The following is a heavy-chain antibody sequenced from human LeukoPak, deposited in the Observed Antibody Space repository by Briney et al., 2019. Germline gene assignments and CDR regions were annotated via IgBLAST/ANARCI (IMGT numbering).Heavy chain of an antibody. CDR3: ARDGESYYGTLDY. J-gene: IGHJ4*02. D-gene: IGHD1-26*01. CDR1: GFTFSTYN. CDR2: ISSSTSTI. Sequence: GGSLRLSCAASGFTFSTYNMNWVRQAPGKGLEWVSYISSSTSTIYYADSVKGRFTISRDNAKNSLYLQMNGLRAEDTAVYYCARDGESYYGTLDYWGQGTLVTVSS. V-gene: IGHV3-48*01.